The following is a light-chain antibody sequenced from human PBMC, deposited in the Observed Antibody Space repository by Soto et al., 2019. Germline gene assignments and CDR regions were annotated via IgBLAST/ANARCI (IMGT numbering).Light chain of an antibody. CDR2: KAS. CDR1: QSISSW. V-gene: IGKV1-5*03. Sequence: IQMTQSPSTLSASVGDRVTITCRASQSISSWLAWYQQKPGKAPKLLIYKASSLESGFPSSFSGSRTGTESTLTISSLQPDDVAAYYCQHYNSYWITFGQGTRLEIK. CDR3: QHYNSYWIT. J-gene: IGKJ5*01.